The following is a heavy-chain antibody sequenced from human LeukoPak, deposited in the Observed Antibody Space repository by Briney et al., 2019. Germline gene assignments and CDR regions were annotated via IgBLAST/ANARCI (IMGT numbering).Heavy chain of an antibody. D-gene: IGHD3-3*01. V-gene: IGHV4-39*07. CDR1: GGSITSRSHY. J-gene: IGHJ4*02. Sequence: PSETLSLTCTVSGGSITSRSHYWGCIRQPPGKGLGWIGTIYYSGTALYHPSLKSRVTISVDTSKNQFSLNLTSVTAADTAVYYCVRRFDYDFWSGSDYYFVYWGRGTLVAVSS. CDR3: VRRFDYDFWSGSDYYFVY. CDR2: IYYSGTA.